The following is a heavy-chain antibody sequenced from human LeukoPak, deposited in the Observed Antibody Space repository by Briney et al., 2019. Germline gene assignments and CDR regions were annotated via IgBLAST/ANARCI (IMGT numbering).Heavy chain of an antibody. J-gene: IGHJ5*02. CDR1: GYTFTSYY. Sequence: ASVKVSCKASGYTFTSYYMHWVRQAPGQGLEWMGWINPNSGGTNYAQKFQGRVTMTRDTSISTAYMELSRLRSDDTAVYYCARDLLHLDNWFDPWGQGTLVTVSS. CDR2: INPNSGGT. D-gene: IGHD2-15*01. CDR3: ARDLLHLDNWFDP. V-gene: IGHV1-2*02.